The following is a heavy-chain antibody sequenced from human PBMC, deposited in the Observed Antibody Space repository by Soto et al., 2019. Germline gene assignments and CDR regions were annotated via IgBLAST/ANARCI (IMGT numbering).Heavy chain of an antibody. CDR3: ARSTVTYYYYGMDV. CDR2: IYYSGST. Sequence: SETLSLTCTVSGGSISSSSYYWGWLRQPPGKGLEWIGSIYYSGSTYYNPSLKSRVTISVDTSKNQFSLKLSSVTAADTAVYYCARSTVTYYYYGMDVWGQGTTVTVSS. D-gene: IGHD4-17*01. J-gene: IGHJ6*02. V-gene: IGHV4-39*01. CDR1: GGSISSSSYY.